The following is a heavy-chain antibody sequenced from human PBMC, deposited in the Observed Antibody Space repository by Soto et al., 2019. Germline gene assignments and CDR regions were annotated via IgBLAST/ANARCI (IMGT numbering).Heavy chain of an antibody. CDR3: TSLTAPFDY. CDR2: SDPDGGPT. D-gene: IGHD3-9*01. J-gene: IGHJ4*02. V-gene: IGHV3-74*01. Sequence: GGTLSLSCAASRFTFSSYWMHWVRRGPGRGLLWVSHSDPDGGPTHYAASVKGRFTISRDNAKNPLYLQIHTLKAEDTGVYYCTSLTAPFDYLGQGTLVTVSS. CDR1: RFTFSSYW.